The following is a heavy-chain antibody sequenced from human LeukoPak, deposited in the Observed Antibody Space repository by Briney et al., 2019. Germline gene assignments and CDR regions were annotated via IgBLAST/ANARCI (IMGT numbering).Heavy chain of an antibody. Sequence: GGSLRLSCAASGFTVSSNYMSWVRQAPGKGLEWVSVIYSGGSTYYADSVKGRFTISRDNSKNTLYLQMNSLRAEDTAVYYCARRSEPYYYYMDVWGKGTTVTVSS. J-gene: IGHJ6*03. CDR1: GFTVSSNY. CDR3: ARRSEPYYYYMDV. CDR2: IYSGGST. D-gene: IGHD3-3*01. V-gene: IGHV3-53*01.